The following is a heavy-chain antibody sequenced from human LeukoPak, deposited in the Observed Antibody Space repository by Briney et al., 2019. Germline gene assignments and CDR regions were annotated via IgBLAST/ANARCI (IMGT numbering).Heavy chain of an antibody. CDR3: ARDSSGRYYDSSGTSDAFDI. V-gene: IGHV1-46*01. Sequence: ASVKVSCKASGYTFTSYYMHWVRQAPGQGLEWMGIINPSGGSTSYAQKFQGRVTMTRDTSTSTVYMELSSLRSEDTAVYYCARDSSGRYYDSSGTSDAFDIWGQGTMVTVSS. D-gene: IGHD3-22*01. CDR1: GYTFTSYY. CDR2: INPSGGST. J-gene: IGHJ3*02.